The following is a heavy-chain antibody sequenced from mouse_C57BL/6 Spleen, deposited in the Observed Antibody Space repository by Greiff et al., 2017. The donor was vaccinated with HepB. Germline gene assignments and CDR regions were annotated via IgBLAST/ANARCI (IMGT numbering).Heavy chain of an antibody. CDR3: ARRRQLRLSNYYAMDY. D-gene: IGHD3-2*02. CDR2: INPNNGGT. CDR1: GYTFTDYN. J-gene: IGHJ4*01. Sequence: EVKLQESGPELVKPGASVKIPCKASGYTFTDYNMDWVKQSHGKSLEWIGDINPNNGGTIYNQKFKGKATLTVDKSSSTAYMELRSLTSEDTAVYYCARRRQLRLSNYYAMDYWGQGTSVTVSS. V-gene: IGHV1-18*01.